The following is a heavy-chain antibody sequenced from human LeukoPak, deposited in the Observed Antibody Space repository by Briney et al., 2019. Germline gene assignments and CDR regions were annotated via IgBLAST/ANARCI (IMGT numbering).Heavy chain of an antibody. V-gene: IGHV3-23*01. Sequence: GGSLRLSCAASGFTFSSYAMSWVRQAPGKGLEWVSAISGSGGSTYYADSVKGRFTVSRDNSKNTLYLQMNSLRAEDTAVYYCAKGERRYYYYGMDVWGKGTTVTVSS. CDR3: AKGERRYYYYGMDV. CDR1: GFTFSSYA. CDR2: ISGSGGST. D-gene: IGHD1-1*01. J-gene: IGHJ6*04.